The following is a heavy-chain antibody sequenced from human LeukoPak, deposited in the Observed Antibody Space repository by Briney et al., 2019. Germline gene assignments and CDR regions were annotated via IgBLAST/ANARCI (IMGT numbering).Heavy chain of an antibody. CDR2: IYYSGST. CDR3: ARDISRGDGYNDDAFDI. CDR1: GGSISSYY. D-gene: IGHD5-24*01. Sequence: SETLSLTCTVSGGSISSYYWSWIRQPPGKGLEWIGYIYYSGSTNYNPSLKSRVTISVDTSKNQFSLKLSSVTAADTAVYYCARDISRGDGYNDDAFDIWGQGTMVTVSS. J-gene: IGHJ3*02. V-gene: IGHV4-59*01.